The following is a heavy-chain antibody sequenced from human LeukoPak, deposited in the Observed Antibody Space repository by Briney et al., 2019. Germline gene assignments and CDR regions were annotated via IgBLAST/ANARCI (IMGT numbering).Heavy chain of an antibody. D-gene: IGHD3-22*01. Sequence: ASVKVSCKASGYTFTSYYMHWVRQAPGQGLEWMGIINPSGGSTSYAQKFQGRVTMTRDTSTSTVYMELSSLRSEDTAVYYCARGILSITMIVVVLLDAFDIWGQGTMVTVSS. CDR1: GYTFTSYY. CDR3: ARGILSITMIVVVLLDAFDI. V-gene: IGHV1-46*01. CDR2: INPSGGST. J-gene: IGHJ3*02.